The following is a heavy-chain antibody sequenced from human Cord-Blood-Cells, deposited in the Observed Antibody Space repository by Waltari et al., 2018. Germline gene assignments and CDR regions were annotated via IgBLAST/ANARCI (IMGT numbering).Heavy chain of an antibody. CDR3: ASAVRGGYDY. CDR1: GGSISSSSYY. V-gene: IGHV4-39*01. J-gene: IGHJ4*02. D-gene: IGHD3-10*01. Sequence: QLQLQESGPGLVKPSETLSLTCTVYGGSISSSSYYWGWIRQPPGKGLEWIGSIYYSGSTYYNPSLKSRVTISVDTSKNQFSLKRSSVTAADTAVYYCASAVRGGYDYWGQGTLVTVSS. CDR2: IYYSGST.